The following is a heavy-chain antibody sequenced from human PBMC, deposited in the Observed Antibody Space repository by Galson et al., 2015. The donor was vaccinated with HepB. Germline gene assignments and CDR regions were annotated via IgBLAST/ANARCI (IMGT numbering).Heavy chain of an antibody. Sequence: SLRLSCAASGFAFTSHSMSWVRQAPGKGLEWVSGISASGGLKYYADSVKGRFTISRDNVKDTLSLEMTSLTPGDTAVYYCAKFDCAVQSHFDSWGQGTLVIVSS. CDR3: AKFDCAVQSHFDS. V-gene: IGHV3-23*01. CDR2: ISASGGLK. J-gene: IGHJ4*02. CDR1: GFAFTSHS. D-gene: IGHD2-8*02.